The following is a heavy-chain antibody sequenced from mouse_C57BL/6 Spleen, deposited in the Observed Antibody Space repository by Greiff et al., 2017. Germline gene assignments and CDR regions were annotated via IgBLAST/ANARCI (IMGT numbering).Heavy chain of an antibody. Sequence: GASVKMSCKASGYTFTSYTMHWVKQRPGQGLEWIGYINPSSGYTKYNQKFKDKATLTADKSSSTAYMQLSSLTSEDSAVYYCARKGVVATDYFDYWGQGTTLTVSS. D-gene: IGHD1-1*01. CDR2: INPSSGYT. CDR1: GYTFTSYT. V-gene: IGHV1-4*01. CDR3: ARKGVVATDYFDY. J-gene: IGHJ2*01.